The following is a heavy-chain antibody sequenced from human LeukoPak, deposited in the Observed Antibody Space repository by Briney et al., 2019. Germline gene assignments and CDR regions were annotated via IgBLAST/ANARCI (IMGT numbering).Heavy chain of an antibody. Sequence: GGSLRLSCAASGFTFSTYGMSWGRQAPGGGREWVSSISGSATTTDYAESVKGRFSISRDNSKNTLYLQMNSLRAEDTAVYYCAKAMVRGVPDYWGQGTLVTVSS. CDR2: ISGSATTT. CDR3: AKAMVRGVPDY. CDR1: GFTFSTYG. J-gene: IGHJ4*02. V-gene: IGHV3-23*01. D-gene: IGHD3-10*01.